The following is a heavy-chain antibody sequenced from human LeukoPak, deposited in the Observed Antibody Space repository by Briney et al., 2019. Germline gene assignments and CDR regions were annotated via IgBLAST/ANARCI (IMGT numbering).Heavy chain of an antibody. Sequence: GGSLRLSCEASGFTFSNFAMNWVRQAPGKGLEWISFISSGGTTISYAESVRGRFTISRDNARNSLFLQMNSLRVEDTAVYYCAKDLMPYVDPEYFDHWGQGTLVTVSS. CDR1: GFTFSNFA. V-gene: IGHV3-48*03. CDR2: ISSGGTTI. J-gene: IGHJ4*02. D-gene: IGHD3-9*01. CDR3: AKDLMPYVDPEYFDH.